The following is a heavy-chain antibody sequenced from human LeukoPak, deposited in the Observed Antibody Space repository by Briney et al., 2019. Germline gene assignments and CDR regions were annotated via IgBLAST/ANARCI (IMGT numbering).Heavy chain of an antibody. Sequence: PSETLSLTCAVSGYSISSGYYWGWIRQPPGKGLEWIGSIYHGGSTYYNPSLKSRVTISVDTSKNQFPLKLSSVTAADTAVYYCARDEGYGDGAFDIWGQGTMVTVSS. CDR3: ARDEGYGDGAFDI. V-gene: IGHV4-38-2*02. J-gene: IGHJ3*02. CDR2: IYHGGST. D-gene: IGHD4-17*01. CDR1: GYSISSGYY.